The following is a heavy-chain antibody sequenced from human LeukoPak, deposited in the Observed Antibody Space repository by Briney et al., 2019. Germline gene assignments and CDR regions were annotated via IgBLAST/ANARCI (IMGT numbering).Heavy chain of an antibody. CDR2: IYYSGST. J-gene: IGHJ6*03. Sequence: PSETLSLTCTVSGGSISSSSYYWGWIRQPPGKGLEWIGSIYYSGSTYYNPSLKSRVTISVDTSKNQFSLKLSSVTAADTAVYYCARVPLFGWAPYYYYYYMDVWGKGTTVTVSS. D-gene: IGHD3-10*01. CDR1: GGSISSSSYY. CDR3: ARVPLFGWAPYYYYYYMDV. V-gene: IGHV4-39*07.